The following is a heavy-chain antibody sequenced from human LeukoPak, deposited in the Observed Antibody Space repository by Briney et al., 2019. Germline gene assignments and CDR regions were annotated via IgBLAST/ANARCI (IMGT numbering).Heavy chain of an antibody. V-gene: IGHV1-18*01. CDR3: ATYCSSANCYIWGYYFDY. D-gene: IGHD2-2*01. J-gene: IGHJ4*02. CDR2: ISAYNGNT. CDR1: GYTFTSYG. Sequence: ASVKVSCKASGYTFTSYGISWVRQAPGQGLEWMGWISAYNGNTNYAQKLQGRVTMTTDTSTSTAYMELRSLRSEDTAMYYCATYCSSANCYIWGYYFDYWGQGTLVTVSS.